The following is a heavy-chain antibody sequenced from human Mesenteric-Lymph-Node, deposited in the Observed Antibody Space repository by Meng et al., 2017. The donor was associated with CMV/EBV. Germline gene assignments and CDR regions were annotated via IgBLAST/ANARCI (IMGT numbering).Heavy chain of an antibody. CDR1: YY. V-gene: IGHV4-34*01. CDR2: INHSGST. Sequence: YYWSWIRQSPGKGLERIGEINHSGSTNYNPSLKSRVTISLDTSNNQFSLKLSSVTAADTAVYSCARGATQTPYDYVRGTYPLRYFDSWGQGTLVTVSS. J-gene: IGHJ4*02. D-gene: IGHD3-16*01. CDR3: ARGATQTPYDYVRGTYPLRYFDS.